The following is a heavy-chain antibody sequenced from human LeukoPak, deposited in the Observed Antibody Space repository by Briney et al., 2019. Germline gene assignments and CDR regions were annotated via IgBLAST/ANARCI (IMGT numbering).Heavy chain of an antibody. D-gene: IGHD3-22*01. V-gene: IGHV3-53*01. Sequence: GGSLRLSCAVSGLTVNRNYMSWVRQAPGQGLEWVSVIYDNGYTYYADSVKGRFTISRDDARSTLYLQMNSLRVEDTAVYYCTRDSYDFDSNGSVDIWGQGTMVTVSS. CDR3: TRDSYDFDSNGSVDI. CDR2: IYDNGYT. J-gene: IGHJ3*02. CDR1: GLTVNRNY.